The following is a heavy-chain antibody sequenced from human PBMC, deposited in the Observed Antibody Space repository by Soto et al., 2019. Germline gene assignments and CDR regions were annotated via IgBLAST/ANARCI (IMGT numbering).Heavy chain of an antibody. V-gene: IGHV3-23*01. CDR3: AKRRGAGGHFDY. J-gene: IGHJ4*02. D-gene: IGHD2-15*01. Sequence: VQLLEAGGGLVQPEGSLRLSCAASGFTFSSYAMGWGRQGPGKGLEWVAVVSIGGSRHYADSVRGRFTISRDNSKNTLSLQMNSLTAEDTAVYFCAKRRGAGGHFDYWGQGALVTVSS. CDR2: VSIGGSR. CDR1: GFTFSSYA.